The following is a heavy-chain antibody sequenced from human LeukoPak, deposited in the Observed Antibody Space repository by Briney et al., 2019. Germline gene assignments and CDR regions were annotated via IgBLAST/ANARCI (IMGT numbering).Heavy chain of an antibody. D-gene: IGHD3-22*01. J-gene: IGHJ1*01. CDR1: GGSFSGYY. CDR3: ASRYYYDSSGYDFQH. CDR2: INRSGST. Sequence: SETLSLTCAVYGGSFSGYYWSWIRQPPGRGLEWIGEINRSGSTNYNPSLKSRVTISVDTSKNQFSLKLSSVTAADTAVYYCASRYYYDSSGYDFQHWGQGTLVTVSS. V-gene: IGHV4-34*01.